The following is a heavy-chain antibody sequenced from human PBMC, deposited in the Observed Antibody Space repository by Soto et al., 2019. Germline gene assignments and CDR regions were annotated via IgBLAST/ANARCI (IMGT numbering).Heavy chain of an antibody. D-gene: IGHD3-22*01. V-gene: IGHV4-4*02. J-gene: IGHJ4*02. CDR1: GGSISSSNW. Sequence: QVQLQESGPGLVKPSGTLSLTCAVSGGSISSSNWWSWVRQPPGKGLEWIGEIYHSGSTNYNPSLKSRATISVDKSKNQFSLKLSSVTAADTAVYYCARVGIVVANTRGGIVNWGQGTLVTVSS. CDR2: IYHSGST. CDR3: ARVGIVVANTRGGIVN.